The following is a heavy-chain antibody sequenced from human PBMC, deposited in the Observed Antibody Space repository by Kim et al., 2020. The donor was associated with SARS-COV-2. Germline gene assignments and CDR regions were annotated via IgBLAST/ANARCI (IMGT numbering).Heavy chain of an antibody. CDR2: ISSTGSAT. V-gene: IGHV3-64*01. CDR1: GFTFSSFP. Sequence: GGSLRLSCAASGFTFSSFPMHWVRQAPGKGLEAVSHISSTGSATYYSKSVKGRFFTSRDNSKNTLYLQMGSLRADDVGVYYCARSMGNTTVNSFGRLGSDHWGQGTPVAVSS. J-gene: IGHJ4*02. CDR3: ARSMGNTTVNSFGRLGSDH. D-gene: IGHD3-10*01.